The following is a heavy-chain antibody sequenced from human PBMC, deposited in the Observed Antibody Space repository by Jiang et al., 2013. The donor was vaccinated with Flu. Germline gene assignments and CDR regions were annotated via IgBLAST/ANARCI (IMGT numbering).Heavy chain of an antibody. V-gene: IGHV1-8*01. CDR1: GYSFTGFD. CDR2: MNPNNGDT. J-gene: IGHJ4*02. CDR3: ARALGRKGDYALEF. D-gene: IGHD4-17*01. Sequence: SGAEVKKPGASVKVSCRASGYSFTGFDINWVRQASGQGLEWMGWMNPNNGDTVYAQKFQGRLSLTGDTSINTAYMELNSLRSEDTAVYYCARALGRKGDYALEFWGQGSL.